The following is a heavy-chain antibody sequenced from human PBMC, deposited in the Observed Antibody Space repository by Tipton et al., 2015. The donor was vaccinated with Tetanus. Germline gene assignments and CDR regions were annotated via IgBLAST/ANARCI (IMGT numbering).Heavy chain of an antibody. J-gene: IGHJ4*02. V-gene: IGHV4-59*01. D-gene: IGHD4-17*01. Sequence: TLSLTCTVSGGTITNYYWSWIRQPPGKRLEWIGYIYSSGSTTYNPSLRSRVAILLHTSRNQFSLRLASVTSADTAVYYCARDNGDYGSYFDYWSQGTLVSVPS. CDR3: ARDNGDYGSYFDY. CDR2: IYSSGST. CDR1: GGTITNYY.